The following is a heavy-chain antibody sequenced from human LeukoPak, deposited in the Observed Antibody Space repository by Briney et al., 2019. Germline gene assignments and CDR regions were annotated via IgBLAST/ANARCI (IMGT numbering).Heavy chain of an antibody. Sequence: SETLSLTCSVSGGSIIGSSYYWAWIRQPPGKGLEWMGSVFHSGRTDTNPSLNSRLTMSVDTSNNQFSLKLTSVTAADTAVYHCVGHRPPTLIVQAGYFVSWGQGTLVTVS. CDR1: GGSIIGSSYY. D-gene: IGHD2/OR15-2a*01. CDR2: VFHSGRT. V-gene: IGHV4-39*01. J-gene: IGHJ4*02. CDR3: VGHRPPTLIVQAGYFVS.